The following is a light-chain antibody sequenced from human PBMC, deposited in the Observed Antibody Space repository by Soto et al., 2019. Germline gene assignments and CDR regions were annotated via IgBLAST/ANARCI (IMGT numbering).Light chain of an antibody. CDR2: EVS. Sequence: QSVLTQPASVSGSPGQSITISCTGTSSDVGSYNLVSWYQQHPGKAPKLMIYEVSKRPSGVSNRFSGSKSGNTASLTISGLQAEDEADYYCCSYAGRSPFVVFGGGTKVTV. CDR3: CSYAGRSPFVV. CDR1: SSDVGSYNL. J-gene: IGLJ2*01. V-gene: IGLV2-23*02.